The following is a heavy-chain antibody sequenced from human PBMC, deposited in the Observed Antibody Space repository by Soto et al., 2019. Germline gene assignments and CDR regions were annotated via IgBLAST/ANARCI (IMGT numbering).Heavy chain of an antibody. D-gene: IGHD3-16*01. J-gene: IGHJ6*03. V-gene: IGHV3-23*01. CDR2: ISGSGRTT. CDR1: GFTFGSYA. CDR3: AKFRGPSYSYYSVDV. Sequence: EVQLLECGGGLVQPGGSLRLSCAASGFTFGSYAMNWLRQAPGRGLECVSFISGSGRTTYYADSVKGRFTVSRDNSKNTPYLQMNSLRAEGTALYYCAKFRGPSYSYYSVDVWGKGTTVTVSS.